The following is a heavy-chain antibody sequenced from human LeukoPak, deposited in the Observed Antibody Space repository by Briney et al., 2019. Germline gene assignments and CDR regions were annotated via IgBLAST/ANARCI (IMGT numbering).Heavy chain of an antibody. V-gene: IGHV3-9*01. Sequence: ALRLSCVASGFTFEDYAMHWVRQVPGKGLEWLSRISWNSNNVGYAESVKGRFTISRDNAKKSLYLQMHSLRAEDTAFYYCAKDKQVFGDYYFDYWGRGTLVTVSS. CDR2: ISWNSNNV. CDR3: AKDKQVFGDYYFDY. J-gene: IGHJ4*02. D-gene: IGHD4-17*01. CDR1: GFTFEDYA.